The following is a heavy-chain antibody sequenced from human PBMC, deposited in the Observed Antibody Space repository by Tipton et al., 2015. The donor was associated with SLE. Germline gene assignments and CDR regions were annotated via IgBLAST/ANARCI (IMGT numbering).Heavy chain of an antibody. CDR1: GYNFFGYW. J-gene: IGHJ4*02. CDR3: LRQVGYDDFIN. Sequence: QLVQSGAEVKKAGESLKISCKGFGYNFFGYWIGWVRQMPGKGLEWMGIIYPDNSETRYSPSFQGQVTMSADKSIDTAYLHWSDLKASDTAMYYCLRQVGYDDFINWGQGTLVTVSS. CDR2: IYPDNSET. D-gene: IGHD4-17*01. V-gene: IGHV5-51*01.